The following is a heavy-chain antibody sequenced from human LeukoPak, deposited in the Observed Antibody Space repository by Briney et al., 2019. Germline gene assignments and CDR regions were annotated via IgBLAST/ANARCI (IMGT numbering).Heavy chain of an antibody. CDR1: GGSISSYY. Sequence: SETLSLTCTVSGGSISSYYWSWIRQPAGKGLEWIGRIYSSGSNNYNPSLKSRVSMSVDTSKNQFSLKLSSVTAADTAVYYCAREVSGNDGGWWFDPWGQGTLVTVSS. CDR3: AREVSGNDGGWWFDP. D-gene: IGHD1-1*01. CDR2: IYSSGSN. V-gene: IGHV4-4*07. J-gene: IGHJ5*02.